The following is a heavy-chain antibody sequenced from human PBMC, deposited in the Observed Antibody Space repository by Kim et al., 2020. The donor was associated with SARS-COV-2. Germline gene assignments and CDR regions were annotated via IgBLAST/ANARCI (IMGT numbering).Heavy chain of an antibody. CDR1: GGSISSYY. D-gene: IGHD3-9*01. CDR3: ARANYDILTGYQRVFDY. V-gene: IGHV4-59*01. Sequence: SETLSLTCTVSGGSISSYYWSWIRQPPGKGLEWIGYIYYSGSTNYNPSLKSRVTISVDTSKNQFSLKLSSVTAADTAVYYCARANYDILTGYQRVFDYWGQGTLVTVSS. J-gene: IGHJ4*02. CDR2: IYYSGST.